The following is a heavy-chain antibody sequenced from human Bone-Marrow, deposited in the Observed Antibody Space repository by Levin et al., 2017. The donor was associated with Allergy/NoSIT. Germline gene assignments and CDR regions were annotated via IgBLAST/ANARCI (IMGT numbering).Heavy chain of an antibody. Sequence: LTGGSLRLSCAASGFTFSSYAMHWVRQAPGKGLEWVAVISYDGSNKYYADSVKGRFTISRDNSKNTLYLQMNSLRAEDTAVYYCARGGYCSSTSCSYYNWFDPWGQGTLVTVSS. CDR2: ISYDGSNK. CDR1: GFTFSSYA. CDR3: ARGGYCSSTSCSYYNWFDP. D-gene: IGHD2-2*01. J-gene: IGHJ5*02. V-gene: IGHV3-30*04.